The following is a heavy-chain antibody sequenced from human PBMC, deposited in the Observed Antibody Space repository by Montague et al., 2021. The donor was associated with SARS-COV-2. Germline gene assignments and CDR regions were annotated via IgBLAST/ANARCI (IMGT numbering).Heavy chain of an antibody. Sequence: SETLSLTCTVSSVSISNYYWSGIRQPPGGGLEWIGFISHTESTNXNPSRESRVSISIDTSKSQFSLRVRSVTAADTAVYYCARSVQFAYGLDVWGQGTTVTISS. J-gene: IGHJ6*02. D-gene: IGHD3-16*01. CDR3: ARSVQFAYGLDV. CDR2: ISHTEST. V-gene: IGHV4-59*08. CDR1: SVSISNYY.